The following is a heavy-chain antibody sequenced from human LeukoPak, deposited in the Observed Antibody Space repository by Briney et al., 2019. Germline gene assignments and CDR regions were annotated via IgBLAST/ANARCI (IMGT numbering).Heavy chain of an antibody. CDR2: ISYDGSNK. D-gene: IGHD3-9*01. CDR3: ATISTSLRYFDWLLSHHWYFDL. V-gene: IGHV3-30*03. J-gene: IGHJ2*01. Sequence: GGSLRLSCAASGFTFSSYGMHWVRQAPGKGLEWVAVISYDGSNKYYADSVKGRFTISRDNSKNTLYLQMDSLRAEDTAVYYCATISTSLRYFDWLLSHHWYFDLWGRGTLVTVSS. CDR1: GFTFSSYG.